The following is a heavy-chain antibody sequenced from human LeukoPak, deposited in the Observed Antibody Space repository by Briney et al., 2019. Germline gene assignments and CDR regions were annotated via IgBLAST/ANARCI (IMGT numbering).Heavy chain of an antibody. CDR1: GGSFSGYY. Sequence: SETLSLTCAVYGGSFSGYYWSWIRQPPGKGLEWIGEINHSGSTNYDPSLKSRVTISVDTSKNQFSLKLSSVTAADTAVYYCAGTVTTPPPYYFDYWGQGTLVTVSS. J-gene: IGHJ4*02. CDR2: INHSGST. D-gene: IGHD4-17*01. V-gene: IGHV4-34*01. CDR3: AGTVTTPPPYYFDY.